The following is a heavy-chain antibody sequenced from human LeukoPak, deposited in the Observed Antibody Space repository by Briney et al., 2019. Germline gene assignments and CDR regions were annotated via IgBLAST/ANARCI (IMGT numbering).Heavy chain of an antibody. CDR2: ISGSGGST. CDR1: GFTFSSYG. CDR3: AKDHLRTYYDILTGSENDY. D-gene: IGHD3-9*01. J-gene: IGHJ4*02. Sequence: PGGSLRLSCAASGFTFSSYGMSWVRQAPGKGLEWVSAISGSGGSTYYADSVKGRFTISRDNSKNTLYLQMNSLRAEDTAVYYCAKDHLRTYYDILTGSENDYWGQGTLVTVSS. V-gene: IGHV3-23*01.